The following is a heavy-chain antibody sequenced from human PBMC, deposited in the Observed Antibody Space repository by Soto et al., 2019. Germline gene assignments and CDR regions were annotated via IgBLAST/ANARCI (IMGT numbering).Heavy chain of an antibody. CDR2: LNPKGAAS. CDR3: ARGHCGGDCRPGEWFYYYGMDV. Sequence: QGQLVQSGAEMKTPGASVEVSCKASGYRFGDYYIHWVRQAPGQGLEWMGILNPKGAASKYAQKFQGVVTMSMDTSTSAVYMDLRSMTSEETAVYYCARGHCGGDCRPGEWFYYYGMDVWGQGTTVTVSS. J-gene: IGHJ6*02. CDR1: GYRFGDYY. V-gene: IGHV1-46*03. D-gene: IGHD2-21*01.